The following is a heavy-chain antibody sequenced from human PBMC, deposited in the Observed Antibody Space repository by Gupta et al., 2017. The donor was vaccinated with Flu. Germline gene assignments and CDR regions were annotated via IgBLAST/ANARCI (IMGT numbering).Heavy chain of an antibody. CDR1: GSFVTSINYY. CDR3: ARWNYHDSSGYSNQRRDFDY. Sequence: QVQLQESGPGLVKPSETLSLTCTVSGSFVTSINYYWTWIRQPPGKGLEWLGYINYNEITNYNPSLKSRVTISVDTSKNQFSLKLSSVTAADTAVYYCARWNYHDSSGYSNQRRDFDYWGQGTLVTVSS. J-gene: IGHJ4*02. CDR2: INYNEIT. D-gene: IGHD3-22*01. V-gene: IGHV4-61*01.